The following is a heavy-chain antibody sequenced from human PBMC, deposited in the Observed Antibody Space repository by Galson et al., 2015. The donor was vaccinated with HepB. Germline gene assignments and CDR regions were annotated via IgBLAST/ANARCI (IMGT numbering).Heavy chain of an antibody. CDR1: GYTLTELS. V-gene: IGHV1-24*01. D-gene: IGHD2-2*01. J-gene: IGHJ6*02. Sequence: SVKVSCKVSGYTLTELSMHWVRQAPGKGLEWMGGFDPEDGETIYAQKFQGRVTMTEDTSTDTAYMELSSLRSEDTAVYYCATDVYCSSTSCYAGVHGMDVWGQGTTVTVSS. CDR2: FDPEDGET. CDR3: ATDVYCSSTSCYAGVHGMDV.